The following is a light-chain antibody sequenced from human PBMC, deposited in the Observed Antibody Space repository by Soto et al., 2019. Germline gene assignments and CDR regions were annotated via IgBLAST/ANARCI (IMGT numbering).Light chain of an antibody. Sequence: EIVMTQSPAAVSVSPGERATLSCRASQSVSILLAWYQQKPGQAPRLLIHGATTRATGIPARFSGSGSGTEFTLSISILQSAVYYCQQYNSWPLTFGGGTKVDIK. J-gene: IGKJ4*01. CDR3: QQYNSWPLT. CDR2: GAT. CDR1: QSVSIL. V-gene: IGKV3-15*01.